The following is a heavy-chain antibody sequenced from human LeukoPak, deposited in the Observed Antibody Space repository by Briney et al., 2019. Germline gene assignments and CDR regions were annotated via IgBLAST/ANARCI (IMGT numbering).Heavy chain of an antibody. CDR2: IYSDGST. CDR3: ARDRNSVLRFLEWLPIDY. J-gene: IGHJ4*02. D-gene: IGHD3-3*01. V-gene: IGHV3-53*01. CDR1: GFTVSSNC. Sequence: GGSLRLSCVASGFTVSSNCMSWVRQAPGKGLEWVSVIYSDGSTYYSDSVKGRFTISRDNSKSTLYLQMNSLRAEDTAVYYCARDRNSVLRFLEWLPIDYWGQGTLVTVSS.